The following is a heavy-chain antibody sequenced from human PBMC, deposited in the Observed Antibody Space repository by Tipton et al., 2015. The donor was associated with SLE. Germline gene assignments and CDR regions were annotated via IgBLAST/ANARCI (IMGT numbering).Heavy chain of an antibody. Sequence: LRLSCTVSGGSISSGSYYWSWIRQPAGKGLEWIGRIYTSGSTNYNPSLKSRVTISVDTSKNQFSLKLSSVTAADTAVYYCASGYSSSWYYFDYWGQGTLVTVSS. CDR1: GGSISSGSYY. V-gene: IGHV4-61*02. CDR2: IYTSGST. CDR3: ASGYSSSWYYFDY. J-gene: IGHJ4*02. D-gene: IGHD6-13*01.